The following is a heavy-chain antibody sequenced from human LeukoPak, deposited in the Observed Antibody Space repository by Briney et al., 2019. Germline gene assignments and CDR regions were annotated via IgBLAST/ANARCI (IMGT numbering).Heavy chain of an antibody. Sequence: GESLRLSCADSGFTFSNYAMHWVRQALGKGLEWGSTIDGPTFRTHYADSVMGRFTISRDNSKNTLYLQMNSLRAEDAAVYGCTTWVGAHFDFWGQGTLVTVSS. CDR1: GFTFSNYA. CDR2: IDGPTFRT. J-gene: IGHJ4*02. CDR3: TTWVGAHFDF. D-gene: IGHD1-26*01. V-gene: IGHV3-23*01.